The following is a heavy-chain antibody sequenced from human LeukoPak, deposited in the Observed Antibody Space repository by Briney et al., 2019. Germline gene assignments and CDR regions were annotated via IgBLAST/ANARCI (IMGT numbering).Heavy chain of an antibody. Sequence: PSQTLSLTCTVSGGSISSGSYYWRWIRQPAGKGLEWIVRIYTRGSTNYNPSLKSRVTISVDTSKDQFSLKLSSVTAADTAVYYCARFPYWGQGTLVTVSS. CDR3: ARFPY. V-gene: IGHV4-61*02. CDR2: IYTRGST. CDR1: GGSISSGSYY. J-gene: IGHJ4*02.